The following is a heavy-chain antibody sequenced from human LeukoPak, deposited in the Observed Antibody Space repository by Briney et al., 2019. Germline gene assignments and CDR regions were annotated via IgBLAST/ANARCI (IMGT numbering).Heavy chain of an antibody. CDR2: TYYSGST. J-gene: IGHJ4*02. V-gene: IGHV4-39*01. Sequence: SETLSLTCTVSDGSISSSSYYWGWIRQPPGKGLEWIGSTYYSGSTYSNPSFKSRVTISVDTSKNQFSLRLSSVTAADTAVYYCARHYDSSGGLGGSFDYWGQGTLVTVSS. CDR1: DGSISSSSYY. D-gene: IGHD3-22*01. CDR3: ARHYDSSGGLGGSFDY.